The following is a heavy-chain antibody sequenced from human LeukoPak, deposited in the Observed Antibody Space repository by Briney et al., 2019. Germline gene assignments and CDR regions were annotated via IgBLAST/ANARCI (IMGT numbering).Heavy chain of an antibody. J-gene: IGHJ6*02. CDR3: AKGAMDV. CDR2: ISWDGGST. Sequence: GGTLRLSCAASGFTFDDYTMHWVRQPPGKGLEWVSLISWDGGSTHYADSVKGRSTISRDNSKNSLYLLMNSLRTEDSALYYCAKGAMDVWGQGTTVTVSS. CDR1: GFTFDDYT. V-gene: IGHV3-43*01.